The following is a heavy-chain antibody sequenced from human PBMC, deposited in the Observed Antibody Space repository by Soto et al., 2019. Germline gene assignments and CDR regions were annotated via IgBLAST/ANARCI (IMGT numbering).Heavy chain of an antibody. J-gene: IGHJ6*01. D-gene: IGHD3-10*01. V-gene: IGHV1-2*04. Sequence: ASVKVSCKASGYTFTGYYMHWVRQAPGQGLEWMGWINPNSGGTNYAQKFQGWVTMTRDTSISTAYMELSRLRSDDTAVYYCARGRDYYGSGSPDLEVWGQGTTVNVSS. CDR2: INPNSGGT. CDR1: GYTFTGYY. CDR3: ARGRDYYGSGSPDLEV.